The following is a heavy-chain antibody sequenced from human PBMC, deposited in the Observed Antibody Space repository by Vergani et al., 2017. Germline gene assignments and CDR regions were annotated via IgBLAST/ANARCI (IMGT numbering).Heavy chain of an antibody. Sequence: EVQLVPSGAEVKKPGESLRISCTGSGYSFTSYWISWVRQMPGKGLEWMGRIDPSDSYTNYSPSFQGHVTISADKSISTAYLQWSSLKASDTAMYYCARRGLVGEYYFYYGMDVWGQGRTVTVSS. CDR3: ARRGLVGEYYFYYGMDV. V-gene: IGHV5-10-1*03. D-gene: IGHD1-26*01. J-gene: IGHJ6*02. CDR1: GYSFTSYW. CDR2: IDPSDSYT.